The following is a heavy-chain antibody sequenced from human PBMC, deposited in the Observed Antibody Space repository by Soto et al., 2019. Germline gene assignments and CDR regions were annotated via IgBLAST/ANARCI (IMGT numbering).Heavy chain of an antibody. J-gene: IGHJ6*02. CDR2: MNPNSGNT. CDR3: ARAFYDFWSGYPDNYYYYGMDV. V-gene: IGHV1-8*01. CDR1: GYTFTSYD. Sequence: GASVKVSCKASGYTFTSYDINWVRQATGQGLEWMGWMNPNSGNTGYAQKFQGRVTMTRNTSISTAYMELSSLRSEDTAVYYCARAFYDFWSGYPDNYYYYGMDVWGQGTTVTVSS. D-gene: IGHD3-3*01.